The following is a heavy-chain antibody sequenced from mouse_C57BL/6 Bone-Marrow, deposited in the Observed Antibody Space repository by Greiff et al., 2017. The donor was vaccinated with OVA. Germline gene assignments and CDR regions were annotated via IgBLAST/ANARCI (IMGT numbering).Heavy chain of an antibody. CDR3: TTYLAGAFDY. D-gene: IGHD4-1*01. CDR1: GFNINDYY. V-gene: IGHV14-4*01. Sequence: VQLQQSGAELVRPGASVKLSCTASGFNINDYYMHWVKQRPEQGLEWIAWIDPENGDTEYASKFQGKATITADTSSNTAYLHLSSLTSEDTAVYYWTTYLAGAFDYWGQGTTLTVSS. CDR2: IDPENGDT. J-gene: IGHJ2*01.